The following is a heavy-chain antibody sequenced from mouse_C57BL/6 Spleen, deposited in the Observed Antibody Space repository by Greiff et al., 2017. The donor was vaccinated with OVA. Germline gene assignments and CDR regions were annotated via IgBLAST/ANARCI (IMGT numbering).Heavy chain of an antibody. V-gene: IGHV1-64*01. CDR3: ARGGYYYGSSGVFDV. CDR2: IHPNSGST. D-gene: IGHD1-1*01. J-gene: IGHJ1*03. CDR1: GYTFTSYW. Sequence: QVQLQQPGAELVKPGASVKLSCKASGYTFTSYWMHWVKQRPGQGLEWIGMIHPNSGSTNYNEKFKSKATLTVDKSSSTAYMQLSSLTSEDSAVYYCARGGYYYGSSGVFDVWGTGTTVTVSS.